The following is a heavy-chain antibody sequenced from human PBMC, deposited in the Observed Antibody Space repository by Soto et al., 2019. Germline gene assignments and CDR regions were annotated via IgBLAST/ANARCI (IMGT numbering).Heavy chain of an antibody. CDR2: VYYSGSF. Sequence: TLSLTCTFSRCSISIVCSDWSWIRQCPGKGLGWIGYVYYSGSFYYSPSLKGRVMIAVDTSKNEFSLKLSSVTAADTAFYYCARAPETPTIFGVALPYFFDSWGQGTLVTVAS. CDR3: ARAPETPTIFGVALPYFFDS. CDR1: RCSISIVCSD. D-gene: IGHD3-3*01. J-gene: IGHJ4*02. V-gene: IGHV4-31*03.